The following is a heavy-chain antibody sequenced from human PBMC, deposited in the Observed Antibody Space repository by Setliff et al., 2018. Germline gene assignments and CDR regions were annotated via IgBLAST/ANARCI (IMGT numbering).Heavy chain of an antibody. D-gene: IGHD1-26*01. CDR1: GFTFDDYG. Sequence: RAGGSLRLSCAASGFTFDDYGMNWVRQAPGKGLEWISGINWNGAGTGYSDSVRGRFTISRDNAKNALFLQMNSLRVEDTAVYYCIRDWGGVGATNGFDIWGQGTMVTVSS. CDR3: IRDWGGVGATNGFDI. J-gene: IGHJ3*02. CDR2: INWNGAGT. V-gene: IGHV3-20*04.